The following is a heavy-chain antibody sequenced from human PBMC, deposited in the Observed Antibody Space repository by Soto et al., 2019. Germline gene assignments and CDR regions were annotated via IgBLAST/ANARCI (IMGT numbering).Heavy chain of an antibody. V-gene: IGHV1-2*02. J-gene: IGHJ4*02. CDR3: VRGGPVAGPTSSEAYHPFDF. CDR1: GYTFSDHY. Sequence: QVQLVQSGAEVKKPGASVEVSCKTSGYTFSDHYTHWVRQAPGQGPEWMGWINPNSGGTGYAEKFQGGVTMTRDTSISTAYMELNRLNSDDTAVYYCVRGGPVAGPTSSEAYHPFDFWGQGTLVTVSS. CDR2: INPNSGGT. D-gene: IGHD6-19*01.